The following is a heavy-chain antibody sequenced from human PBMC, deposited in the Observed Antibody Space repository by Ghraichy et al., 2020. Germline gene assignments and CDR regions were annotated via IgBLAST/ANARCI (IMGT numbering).Heavy chain of an antibody. V-gene: IGHV4-4*07. D-gene: IGHD1-1*01. Sequence: ESLNISCTVSGGSISNYYWSWIRQPAGKGLEWIGHIYSSGSTNYNPSLKSRVTMSVDTSKNQFSLKLSSVTAADTAVYYCAREGMEYFDYWGQGTLVTVSS. CDR3: AREGMEYFDY. CDR1: GGSISNYY. CDR2: IYSSGST. J-gene: IGHJ4*02.